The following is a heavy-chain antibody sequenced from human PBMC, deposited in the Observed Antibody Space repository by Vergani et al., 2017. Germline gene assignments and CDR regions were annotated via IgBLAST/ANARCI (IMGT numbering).Heavy chain of an antibody. CDR2: IYYSGST. J-gene: IGHJ3*02. CDR3: ARERITMVRGVMAFAFDI. V-gene: IGHV4-59*01. CDR1: GGSISSYY. D-gene: IGHD3-10*01. Sequence: QVQLQESGPGLVKPSETLSLTCTVSGGSISSYYWSWIRQPPGKGLEWIGYIYYSGSTNYNPSLKSRVTISVATSKNQFSLKLSSVTAADTAVYYCARERITMVRGVMAFAFDIWGQGTMVTVSS.